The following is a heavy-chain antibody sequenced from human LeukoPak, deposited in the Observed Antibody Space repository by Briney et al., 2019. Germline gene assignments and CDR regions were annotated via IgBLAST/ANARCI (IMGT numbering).Heavy chain of an antibody. CDR2: ISGSGGRT. CDR1: GFTFSSYA. Sequence: GGSLRLSCAASGFTFSSYAMSWVRQAPGKGLEWVSGISGSGGRTYYAESVKGRFTISRDNSKNTLYLQMNSLRVEDTAVYYCAKTYYYDSSGYAIAYYHYGMDVWGQGTTVTVSS. J-gene: IGHJ6*02. V-gene: IGHV3-23*01. CDR3: AKTYYYDSSGYAIAYYHYGMDV. D-gene: IGHD3-22*01.